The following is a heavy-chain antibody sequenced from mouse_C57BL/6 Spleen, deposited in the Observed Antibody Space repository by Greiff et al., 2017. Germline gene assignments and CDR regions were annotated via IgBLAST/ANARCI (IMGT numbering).Heavy chain of an antibody. CDR3: ARSEAPFAY. CDR1: GFTIKDYY. V-gene: IGHV14-2*01. Sequence: VQLQQSGAELVKPGASVKLSCTASGFTIKDYYMNWVKQRTEQGLEWIGRIDPEDGETKYDAKFQGKATITADTSSNTAYLQLSSLTSEDSAVYYCARSEAPFAYWGQGTLVTVSA. CDR2: IDPEDGET. J-gene: IGHJ3*01.